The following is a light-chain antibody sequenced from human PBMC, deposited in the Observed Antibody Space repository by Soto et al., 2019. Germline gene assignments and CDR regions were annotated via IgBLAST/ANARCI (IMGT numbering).Light chain of an antibody. CDR1: QSVSTK. CDR3: QQYNAWPPIT. CDR2: GAS. J-gene: IGKJ1*01. V-gene: IGKV3-15*01. Sequence: EIVMAQSPATLYVSPGERATLSCRASQSVSTKVAWYQQRPGQAPRLLIYGASTRATGIADRFSGSGSGTEFTLPISSLQSEDSAVYYCQQYNAWPPITFGQGTKVEI.